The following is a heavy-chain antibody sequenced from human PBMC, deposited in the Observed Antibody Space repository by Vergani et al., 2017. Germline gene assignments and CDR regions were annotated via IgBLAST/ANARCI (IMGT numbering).Heavy chain of an antibody. CDR2: ISSSSSYT. J-gene: IGHJ4*02. CDR1: GFTFSSYA. Sequence: EVQLLESGGGLVQPGGSLRLSCAASGFTFSSYAMSWVRQAPGKGLEWVSYISSSSSYTNYADSVKGRFTISRDNAKNSLYLQMNSLRAEDTAVYYCARAPGYSSSWYDYWGQGTLVTVSS. V-gene: IGHV3-48*04. CDR3: ARAPGYSSSWYDY. D-gene: IGHD6-13*01.